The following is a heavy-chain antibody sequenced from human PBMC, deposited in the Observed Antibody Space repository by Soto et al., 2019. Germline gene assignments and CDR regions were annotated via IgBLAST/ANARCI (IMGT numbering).Heavy chain of an antibody. Sequence: GGSLRLSCAASGISFTTYAMTWVRQAPGKGLEWVSTVAGNVSNRHYADFVKGRFTISRDNSKNTLSLQKNSLRAEDTAVYYCAGDYLRLNSLNGNYYSYGMDVWGQGTAVTVSS. D-gene: IGHD4-17*01. J-gene: IGHJ6*02. V-gene: IGHV3-23*01. CDR2: VAGNVSNR. CDR1: GISFTTYA. CDR3: AGDYLRLNSLNGNYYSYGMDV.